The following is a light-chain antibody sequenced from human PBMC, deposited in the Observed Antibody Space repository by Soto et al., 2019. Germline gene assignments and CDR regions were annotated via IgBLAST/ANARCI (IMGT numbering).Light chain of an antibody. CDR3: PQHNAWPLT. J-gene: IGKJ4*01. CDR1: QTVGTS. V-gene: IGKV3-15*01. Sequence: EIVLTQSPATLSVSPGERATLSCRASQTVGTSLVWYQQKPGQAPSLLIYGASTRAAGIPARFSGSGSGTDFTLTISSLQSEDFAVYYCPQHNAWPLTFGGGTEVEIK. CDR2: GAS.